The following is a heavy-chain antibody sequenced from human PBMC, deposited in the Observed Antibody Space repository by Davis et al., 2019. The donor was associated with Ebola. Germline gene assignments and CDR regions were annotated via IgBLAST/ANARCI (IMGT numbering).Heavy chain of an antibody. CDR3: ARATVVGGGRYYYYYGLDV. J-gene: IGHJ6*02. Sequence: AASVKVSCKASGYTFNIYGISWVRQAPGQGLEWMGWISAYNGNINYVQKLQGRVTMTTDTSTSTAYMELRSLRSDDTAVYYCARATVVGGGRYYYYYGLDVWGQGTTVIVSS. CDR1: GYTFNIYG. V-gene: IGHV1-18*01. D-gene: IGHD4-23*01. CDR2: ISAYNGNI.